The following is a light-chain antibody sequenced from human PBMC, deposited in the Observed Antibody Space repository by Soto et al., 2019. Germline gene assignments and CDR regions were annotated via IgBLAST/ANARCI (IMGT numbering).Light chain of an antibody. J-gene: IGLJ1*01. CDR1: SSDVGGYNY. V-gene: IGLV2-14*01. Sequence: QSALTQPASVSGSPGQSITISCTGTSSDVGGYNYVSWYQQYPGKAPKLMIYEVSNRPSGVSNRFSGSKSGNTASLTISGLQADDEADYYCSSYTSSSTLDVFGTGTKLTVL. CDR2: EVS. CDR3: SSYTSSSTLDV.